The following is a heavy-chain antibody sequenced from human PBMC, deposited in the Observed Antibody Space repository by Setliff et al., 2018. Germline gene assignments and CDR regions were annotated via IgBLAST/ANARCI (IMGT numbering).Heavy chain of an antibody. CDR2: IGTTGII. J-gene: IGHJ4*02. V-gene: IGHV3-48*01. CDR3: ARNRYADY. D-gene: IGHD1-1*01. Sequence: GGSLRLSCAASGFNFGSYTMNWARQTPGRGLEWISSIGTTGIINYADSVKGRFNISRDNVKNSLNLQMNSLRAEDTAVYYCARNRYADYWGQGTLVTVSS. CDR1: GFNFGSYT.